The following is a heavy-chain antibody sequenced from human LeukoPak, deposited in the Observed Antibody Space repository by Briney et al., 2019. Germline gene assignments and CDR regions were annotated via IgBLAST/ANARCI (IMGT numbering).Heavy chain of an antibody. CDR3: ARDRQNRYNWNDAGAFDI. CDR2: INPNSGGT. CDR1: GYTFTGYY. Sequence: GASVKVSCKASGYTFTGYYMHWVRQAPGQGLEWRGWINPNSGGTNYAQKFQGRVTMTRDTSISTAYMELSRLRSDDTAVYYCARDRQNRYNWNDAGAFDIWGQGTMVTVSS. D-gene: IGHD1-1*01. V-gene: IGHV1-2*02. J-gene: IGHJ3*02.